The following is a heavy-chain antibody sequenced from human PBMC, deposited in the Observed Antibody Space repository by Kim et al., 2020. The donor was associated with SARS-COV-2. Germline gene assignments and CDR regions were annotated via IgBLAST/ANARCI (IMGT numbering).Heavy chain of an antibody. CDR3: ARHGGGSNVDIVATIEGVDY. J-gene: IGHJ4*02. CDR2: IDPSDSYT. V-gene: IGHV5-10-1*01. CDR1: GYSFTSYW. Sequence: GESLKISCKGSGYSFTSYWISWVRQMPGKGLEWMGRIDPSDSYTNYSPSFQGHVTISADKSISTAYLQWSSLKASDTAMYYCARHGGGSNVDIVATIEGVDYWGQGTLVTVSS. D-gene: IGHD5-12*01.